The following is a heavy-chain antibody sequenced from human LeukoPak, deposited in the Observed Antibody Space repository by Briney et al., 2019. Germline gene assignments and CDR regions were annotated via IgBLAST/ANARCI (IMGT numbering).Heavy chain of an antibody. CDR3: GKHNYYDSGLSWYYFHY. V-gene: IGHV3-23*01. CDR2: ISGSGAYT. CDR1: GFTFSSYG. D-gene: IGHD3-10*01. J-gene: IGHJ4*02. Sequence: PGGSLRLSCAASGFTFSSYGMSWVRQAPGRGLEWVSAISGSGAYTYYADSVKGRFTISRDNSKNTMYLQMNSLRAEDTAVYYCGKHNYYDSGLSWYYFHYWGQGTLVTVSS.